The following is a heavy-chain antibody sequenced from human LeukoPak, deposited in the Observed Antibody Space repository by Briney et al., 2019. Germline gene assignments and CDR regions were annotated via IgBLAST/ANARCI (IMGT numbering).Heavy chain of an antibody. Sequence: ASVTVSFTASGYTFTIYGISWVRQAPGQGLEWMGWISAYNGNTNYAQKLQGRVTMTTDTSTSTAYMELRSPRSDDTAVYYCARVEYGYCSSTSCLNLYYGMDVWGQGTTVTVSS. J-gene: IGHJ6*02. D-gene: IGHD2-2*03. V-gene: IGHV1-18*01. CDR2: ISAYNGNT. CDR3: ARVEYGYCSSTSCLNLYYGMDV. CDR1: GYTFTIYG.